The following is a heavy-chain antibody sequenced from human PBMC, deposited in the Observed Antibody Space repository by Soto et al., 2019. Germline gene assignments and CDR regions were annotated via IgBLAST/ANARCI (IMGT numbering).Heavy chain of an antibody. CDR3: ARDNGSIYYYYMDV. CDR1: GGTFSIYT. D-gene: IGHD2-8*01. CDR2: IIPILGIA. Sequence: SVKVSCKASGGTFSIYTISWVRQAPGQGLEWMGRIIPILGIANYAQKFQGRVTITADRSTSTAYMELSSLRSEDTAVYYCARDNGSIYYYYMDVWGKGTTVNVSS. J-gene: IGHJ6*03. V-gene: IGHV1-69*04.